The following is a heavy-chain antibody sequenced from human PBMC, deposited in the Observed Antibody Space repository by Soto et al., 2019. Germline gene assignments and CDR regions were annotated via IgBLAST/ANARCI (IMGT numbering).Heavy chain of an antibody. V-gene: IGHV4-31*03. CDR1: GGSISSNDFY. D-gene: IGHD2-2*01. CDR3: ASLSVSSQSWFDP. J-gene: IGHJ5*02. Sequence: SETLSLTCIVSGGSISSNDFYWSWIRQHPGKGLEWIGYIYYSGNTYYNPSLKSRVTILVDTSKNQFSLKVSSVTAADTAVYSCASLSVSSQSWFDPWGQGTLVTVSS. CDR2: IYYSGNT.